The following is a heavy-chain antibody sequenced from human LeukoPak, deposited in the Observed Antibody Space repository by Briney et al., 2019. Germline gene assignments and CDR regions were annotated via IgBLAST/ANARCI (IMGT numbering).Heavy chain of an antibody. CDR1: GYTLTELS. D-gene: IGHD3-22*01. Sequence: GASVKVSCKVSGYTLTELSMHWVRQAPGKGLEWMGGFDPENGETIYAQKFQGRVTMTEDTPTDTAYMELSSLRSEDTAVYYCATTHQSDYYDSSGHYVRYFDYWGQGTLVTVSS. V-gene: IGHV1-24*01. CDR3: ATTHQSDYYDSSGHYVRYFDY. J-gene: IGHJ4*02. CDR2: FDPENGET.